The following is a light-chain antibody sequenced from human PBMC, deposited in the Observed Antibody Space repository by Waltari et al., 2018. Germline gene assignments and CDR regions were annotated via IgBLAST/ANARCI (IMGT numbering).Light chain of an antibody. CDR2: GTS. CDR3: QQYDGSAVT. CDR1: QSVSSSS. Sequence: IVLTQSPDTLSLSPGERATLSCRASQSVSSSSLAWYQQKPGQAPRLLIYGTSSRATGFPDRFSGSGSGTDFTLTISRLEPEDFAVYHCQQYDGSAVTFGGGTKVEIK. V-gene: IGKV3-20*01. J-gene: IGKJ4*01.